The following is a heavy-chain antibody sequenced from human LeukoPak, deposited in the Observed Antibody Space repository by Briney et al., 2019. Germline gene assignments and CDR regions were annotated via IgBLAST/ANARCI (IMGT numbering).Heavy chain of an antibody. V-gene: IGHV3-74*01. CDR2: INTDGSST. CDR1: GFTFSSYS. CDR3: ARVYGSGSYYYYYYMDV. J-gene: IGHJ6*03. D-gene: IGHD3-10*01. Sequence: GGSLRLSCAASGFTFSSYSMNWVRQAPGKGLEWVSRINTDGSSTSYADSVKGRFTISRDNAKNTLYLQMNSLRAEDTAVYYCARVYGSGSYYYYYYMDVWGKGTTVTVSS.